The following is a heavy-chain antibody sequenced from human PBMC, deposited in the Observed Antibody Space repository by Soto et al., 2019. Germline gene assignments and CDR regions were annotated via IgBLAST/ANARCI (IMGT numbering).Heavy chain of an antibody. CDR3: ARDLTIVPATHPRLENYGMDV. D-gene: IGHD2-2*01. J-gene: IGHJ6*02. V-gene: IGHV1-18*01. CDR1: GYSFTSYG. Sequence: QVQLVQSAGEVKKPGASVKVSCKASGYSFTSYGISWVRRAPGQGLEWMGWISPYHGHTQFVERFQGRVTMTTDTSTKAAYMELRNLGSDDTAHYYCARDLTIVPATHPRLENYGMDVWGQLTTVIVSS. CDR2: ISPYHGHT.